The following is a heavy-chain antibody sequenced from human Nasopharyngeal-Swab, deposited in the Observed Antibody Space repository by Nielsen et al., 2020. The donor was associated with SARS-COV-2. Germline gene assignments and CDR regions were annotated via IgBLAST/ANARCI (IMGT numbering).Heavy chain of an antibody. V-gene: IGHV4-39*07. J-gene: IGHJ4*02. CDR2: INYSGST. CDR3: ARANRSGIFGVVLNFDY. CDR1: GDSFSSSNSY. D-gene: IGHD3-3*01. Sequence: SETLSLTCTVSGDSFSSSNSYWGWIRQPPGKGLEWIGTINYSGSTYYNPSLKSRVTISVDTSKNQFSLKLSSVTAADTAVYYCARANRSGIFGVVLNFDYWGQGTLVTVSS.